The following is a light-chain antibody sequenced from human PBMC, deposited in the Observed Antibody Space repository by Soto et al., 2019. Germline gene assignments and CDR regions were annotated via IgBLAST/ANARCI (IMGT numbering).Light chain of an antibody. CDR1: QSLVNTY. Sequence: EVVLSQSPVSLSFSQGDRATRSCMASQSLVNTYVAWYQQKAGQAPRLLIYDASTRATGIPDRFSGSGSGTDFTLTISRLETEDFAVYYCQQYVSSGTFGQGTKVDIK. CDR3: QQYVSSGT. V-gene: IGKV3-20*01. CDR2: DAS. J-gene: IGKJ1*01.